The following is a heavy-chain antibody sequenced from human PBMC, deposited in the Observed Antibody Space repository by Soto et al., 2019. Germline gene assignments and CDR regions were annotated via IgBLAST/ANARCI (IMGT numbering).Heavy chain of an antibody. CDR1: GFTFSSYA. V-gene: IGHV3-23*01. CDR2: ISGTGATT. CDR3: AKDVETQVVRAYDY. Sequence: EVQLLESGGDLVQPGGSLRLSCAASGFTFSSYAMTWVRQAPGKGLEWVSVISGTGATTYYADSVKGRFTISRDNAKNTLYLEMNSLRDEDTAIYYCAKDVETQVVRAYDYWGQGTLVTVSS. D-gene: IGHD2-15*01. J-gene: IGHJ4*02.